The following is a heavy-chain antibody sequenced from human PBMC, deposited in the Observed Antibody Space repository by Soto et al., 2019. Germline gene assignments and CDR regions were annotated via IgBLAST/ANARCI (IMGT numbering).Heavy chain of an antibody. V-gene: IGHV1-69*02. CDR2: IIPILGIA. Sequence: QVQLVQSGAEVKKPGSSVKVSCKASGGTFSSYTISWVRQAPGQGLEWMGRIIPILGIANYAQKFQSRVTITADKSTSTAYMELSSLRSEDTAVYYCARTYDILTGSPAYGMDVWGQGTTVTVSS. CDR1: GGTFSSYT. D-gene: IGHD3-9*01. J-gene: IGHJ6*02. CDR3: ARTYDILTGSPAYGMDV.